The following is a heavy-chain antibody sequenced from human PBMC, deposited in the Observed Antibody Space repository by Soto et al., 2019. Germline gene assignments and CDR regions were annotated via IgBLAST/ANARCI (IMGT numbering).Heavy chain of an antibody. CDR3: AKVRWGCSIVVVTAIRGFLDY. CDR2: ISGSGGST. V-gene: IGHV3-23*01. Sequence: GGSLRLSCAASGFTFSSYAMSWVRQAPGKGLEWVSAISGSGGSTYYADSVKGRFTISRDNSKNTLYLQMNSLRAEDTAVYYCAKVRWGCSIVVVTAIRGFLDYWGQGTLVTVSS. CDR1: GFTFSSYA. J-gene: IGHJ4*02. D-gene: IGHD2-21*02.